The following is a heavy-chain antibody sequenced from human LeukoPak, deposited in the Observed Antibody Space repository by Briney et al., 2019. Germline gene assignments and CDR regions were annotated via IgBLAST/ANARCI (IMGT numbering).Heavy chain of an antibody. Sequence: PGGSLRLSCAASGFAFSTYAMAWVRQAPGKGLEWVSSISSSSTYVKYADSLKGRFTISRDNAKNSLYLEMNTLRAEDMAVYYCARASDYGGAFYWYFDLWGRGTLVTVSS. CDR1: GFAFSTYA. CDR2: ISSSSTYV. CDR3: ARASDYGGAFYWYFDL. J-gene: IGHJ2*01. V-gene: IGHV3-21*01. D-gene: IGHD4-23*01.